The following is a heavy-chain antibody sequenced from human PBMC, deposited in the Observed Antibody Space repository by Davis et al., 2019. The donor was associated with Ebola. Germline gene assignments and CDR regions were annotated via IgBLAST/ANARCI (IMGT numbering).Heavy chain of an antibody. D-gene: IGHD3-3*01. J-gene: IGHJ6*02. CDR1: GGTFSSYA. CDR3: ARRYDFWSGYLVRDYYYGMDV. Sequence: SVKVSCKASGGTFSSYAISWVRQAPGQGLEWMGGIIPIFGTANYAQKFQGRVTITADESTSTAYMELSSLRSEDTAVYYCARRYDFWSGYLVRDYYYGMDVWGQGTTVTVSS. V-gene: IGHV1-69*13. CDR2: IIPIFGTA.